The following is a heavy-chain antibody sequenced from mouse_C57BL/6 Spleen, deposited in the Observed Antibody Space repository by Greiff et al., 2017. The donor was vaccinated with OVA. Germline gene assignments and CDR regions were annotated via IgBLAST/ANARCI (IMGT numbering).Heavy chain of an antibody. D-gene: IGHD2-1*01. J-gene: IGHJ4*01. CDR1: GYTFTSYW. CDR3: ARAGNHYAMDY. CDR2: IDPSDSYT. Sequence: QVQLQQPGAELVKPGASVKLSCKASGYTFTSYWMQWVKQRPGQGLEWIGEIDPSDSYTNYNQKFKGKATLTVDTSSSTAYMQLSSLTSEDSAVYYCARAGNHYAMDYWGQGTSGTVSS. V-gene: IGHV1-50*01.